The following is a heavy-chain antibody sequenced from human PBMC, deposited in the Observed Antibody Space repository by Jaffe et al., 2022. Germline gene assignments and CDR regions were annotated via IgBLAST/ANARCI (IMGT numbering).Heavy chain of an antibody. CDR2: IRYDGSNK. CDR3: AKDLSQWLAPIGY. V-gene: IGHV3-30*02. Sequence: QVQLVESGGGVVQPGGSLRLSCAASGFTFSSYGMHWVRQAPGKGLEWVAFIRYDGSNKYYADSVKGRFTISRDNSKNTLYLQMNSLRAEDTAVYYCAKDLSQWLAPIGYWGQGTLVTVSS. CDR1: GFTFSSYG. J-gene: IGHJ4*02. D-gene: IGHD6-19*01.